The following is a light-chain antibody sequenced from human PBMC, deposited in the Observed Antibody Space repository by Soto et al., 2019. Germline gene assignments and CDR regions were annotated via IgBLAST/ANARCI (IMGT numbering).Light chain of an antibody. J-gene: IGLJ1*01. V-gene: IGLV2-11*01. Sequence: QSVLTQPRSASGSPGQSVTISCTGTSNDVGRFDYVSWYQQHPGKAPKVIIYDVNGRPSGVPNRFSGSKSGNTASLTISGLQADDEADYYCCSYAGSSTPYVFGTGTKVTVL. CDR1: SNDVGRFDY. CDR3: CSYAGSSTPYV. CDR2: DVN.